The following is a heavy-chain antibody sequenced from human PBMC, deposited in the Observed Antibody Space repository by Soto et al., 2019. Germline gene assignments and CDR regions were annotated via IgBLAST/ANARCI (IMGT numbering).Heavy chain of an antibody. CDR2: TYYRSKWYN. D-gene: IGHD6-19*01. Sequence: PSPTLSLTCVISGDSVSSNSAAWNWIRQSPSRGLEWLGRTYYRSKWYNDYAVSVKSRITINPDTSKNQFSLQLNSVTPEDTAVYYCARGIDSSGWYLYYFDYWGQGTLVTVSS. J-gene: IGHJ4*02. CDR3: ARGIDSSGWYLYYFDY. CDR1: GDSVSSNSAA. V-gene: IGHV6-1*01.